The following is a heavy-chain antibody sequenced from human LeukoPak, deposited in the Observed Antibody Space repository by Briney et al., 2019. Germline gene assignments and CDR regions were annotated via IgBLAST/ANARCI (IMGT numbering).Heavy chain of an antibody. Sequence: PGGSLRLSCAASGFTFSSYEMNWVRQAPGKGLEWVSYISSSGSTIYYADSVKGRFTISRDNAKNSLYLQMNSLRAEDTAVYYCAGITVVITYFDYWGQGTLVTVSS. V-gene: IGHV3-48*03. CDR3: AGITVVITYFDY. CDR1: GFTFSSYE. D-gene: IGHD3-22*01. J-gene: IGHJ4*02. CDR2: ISSSGSTI.